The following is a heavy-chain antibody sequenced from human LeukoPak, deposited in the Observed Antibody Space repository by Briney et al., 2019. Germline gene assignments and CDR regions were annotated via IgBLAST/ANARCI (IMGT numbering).Heavy chain of an antibody. D-gene: IGHD6-25*01. CDR3: ARAAVAAWTFYFDY. V-gene: IGHV3-66*01. CDR1: GFTVSTNY. CDR2: IYNGDGNT. Sequence: GGSLGLSCAASGFTVSTNYMTWVRQAPGKGLEWVSVIYNGDGNTYYADSVKGRFSISRDNSRNTAYLQMNRLRAEDTAVYYCARAAVAAWTFYFDYWGQGTLVTVSS. J-gene: IGHJ4*02.